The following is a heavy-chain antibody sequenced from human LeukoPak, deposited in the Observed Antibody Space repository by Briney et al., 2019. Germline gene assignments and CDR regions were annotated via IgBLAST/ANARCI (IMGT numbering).Heavy chain of an antibody. CDR1: GGSISSHY. CDR3: ARALESGGCGFGY. D-gene: IGHD6-19*01. J-gene: IGHJ4*02. Sequence: PSETLSLTCTVSGGSISSHYWSWIRQPPGKGLEWIGYIYYSGSTNYNPSLKSRVTMSVDTSKNQFSLKLSSVTAADTAVYYCARALESGGCGFGYWGQGTLVTVSS. V-gene: IGHV4-59*11. CDR2: IYYSGST.